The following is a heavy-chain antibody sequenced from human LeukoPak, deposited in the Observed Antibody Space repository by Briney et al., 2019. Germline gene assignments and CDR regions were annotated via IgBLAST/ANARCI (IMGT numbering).Heavy chain of an antibody. Sequence: GASVKVSCKASGGTFSSYAIRWVRQAPGQGLEWMGGIIPIFGTANYAQKFQGRVTITADESTSTAYMELSSLRSEDTAVYYCARGLSRFWSQPAGYWGQGTLVTVSS. D-gene: IGHD3-3*01. CDR3: ARGLSRFWSQPAGY. V-gene: IGHV1-69*01. J-gene: IGHJ4*02. CDR1: GGTFSSYA. CDR2: IIPIFGTA.